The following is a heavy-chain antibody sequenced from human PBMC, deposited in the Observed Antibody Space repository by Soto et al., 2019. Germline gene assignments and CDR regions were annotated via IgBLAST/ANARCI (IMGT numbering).Heavy chain of an antibody. V-gene: IGHV3-7*05. CDR1: GFPFSSYW. CDR2: IKQDGTET. CDR3: ASYSYVSGSRSFDY. Sequence: EVQLVESGGGLVQPGGPLRLSCAASGFPFSSYWMSWVRQAPGKGLEWVATIKQDGTETYYLDSVKGRFTISRDNAKTSLYLQMNSLRAEDTAVYYCASYSYVSGSRSFDYWGQGTLVTVSS. D-gene: IGHD3-10*01. J-gene: IGHJ4*02.